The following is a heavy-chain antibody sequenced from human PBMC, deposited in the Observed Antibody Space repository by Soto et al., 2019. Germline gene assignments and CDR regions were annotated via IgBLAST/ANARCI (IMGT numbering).Heavy chain of an antibody. Sequence: QVQLVQSGAEVKKPGSSVKVSCKASGGTFSSYAISWVRQAPGQGLEWMGGIIPIFGTANYAQKFQGRVTIAADESTSTAYRELSSLRSEDTAVYYCARSFYTTGGYFDYWGQGTLVTVSS. D-gene: IGHD3-16*01. J-gene: IGHJ4*02. CDR3: ARSFYTTGGYFDY. CDR2: IIPIFGTA. V-gene: IGHV1-69*12. CDR1: GGTFSSYA.